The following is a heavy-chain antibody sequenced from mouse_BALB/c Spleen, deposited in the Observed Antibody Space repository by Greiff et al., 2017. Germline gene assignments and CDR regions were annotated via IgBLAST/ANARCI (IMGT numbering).Heavy chain of an antibody. CDR3: ARYGNFWYFDV. V-gene: IGHV3-2*02. D-gene: IGHD2-1*01. J-gene: IGHJ1*01. CDR1: GYSITSDYA. Sequence: EVKLVESGPGLVKPSQSLSLTCTVTGYSITSDYAWNWIRQFPGNQLEWMGYISYSGSTSYNPSLKSRISITRDTSKNQFFLQLNSVTTEDPATYYGARYGNFWYFDVWGAGTTVTVSS. CDR2: ISYSGST.